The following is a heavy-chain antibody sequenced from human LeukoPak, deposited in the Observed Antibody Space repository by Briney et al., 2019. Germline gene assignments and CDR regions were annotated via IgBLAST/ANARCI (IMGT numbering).Heavy chain of an antibody. D-gene: IGHD6-19*01. CDR2: FDPEDGET. CDR3: ANLRAAVAGIVY. Sequence: GASVKVSCKVSGYTLTELSMHWVRQAPGKGLEWMGGFDPEDGETIYAQKFQGRVTMTEDTSTDTAYMELSRLRSDDTAVYYCANLRAAVAGIVYWGQGTLVTVSS. V-gene: IGHV1-24*01. CDR1: GYTLTELS. J-gene: IGHJ4*02.